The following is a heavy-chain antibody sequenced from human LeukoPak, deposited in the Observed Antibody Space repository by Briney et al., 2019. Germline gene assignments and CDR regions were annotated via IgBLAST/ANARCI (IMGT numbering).Heavy chain of an antibody. V-gene: IGHV3-23*01. D-gene: IGHD5-24*01. CDR3: ARDDGRDGYNEHAFDI. Sequence: QTGGSLRLSCAASGFTFSSYGMSWVRQAPGKGLEWVSAISGSGGSTYYADSVKGRFTISRDNAKNSLYLQMNSLRAEDTAVYYCARDDGRDGYNEHAFDIWGQGTMVTVSS. CDR1: GFTFSSYG. CDR2: ISGSGGST. J-gene: IGHJ3*02.